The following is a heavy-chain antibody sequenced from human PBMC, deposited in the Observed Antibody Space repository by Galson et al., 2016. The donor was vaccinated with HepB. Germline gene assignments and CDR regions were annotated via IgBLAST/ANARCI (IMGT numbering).Heavy chain of an antibody. CDR2: FYGSGRT. J-gene: IGHJ4*02. D-gene: IGHD3-22*01. CDR1: GGSITDYR. CDR3: ARSGTYYIFDF. V-gene: IGHV4-4*09. Sequence: SETLSLTCSASGGSITDYRWSWIRQPPGKGLEWIGYFYGSGRTDYNPSLKSRVTLSVDTSKNQFSLKLSSMTAADTAVYYCARSGTYYIFDFWGQGTLVTVSS.